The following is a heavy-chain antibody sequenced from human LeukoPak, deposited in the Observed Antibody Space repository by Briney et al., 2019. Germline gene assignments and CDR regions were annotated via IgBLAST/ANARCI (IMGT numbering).Heavy chain of an antibody. Sequence: GGSLRLSCAASGFTFSSYEMNWVRQAPGKGLEWVSYISRSGSNIYYADSVKGRFTISRDNAKNSLYLQMNSLRAEDTAVYYFGESGLFNGYDFGSKLGYRGQGTLVRVS. CDR1: GFTFSSYE. CDR3: GESGLFNGYDFGSKLGY. D-gene: IGHD3-3*01. CDR2: ISRSGSNI. V-gene: IGHV3-48*03. J-gene: IGHJ4*02.